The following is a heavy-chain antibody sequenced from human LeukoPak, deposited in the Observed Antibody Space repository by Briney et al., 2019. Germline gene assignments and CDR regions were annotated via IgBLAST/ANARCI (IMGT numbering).Heavy chain of an antibody. CDR3: ARGGGIAAARGGYY. CDR1: GFTFSSYT. J-gene: IGHJ4*02. D-gene: IGHD6-13*01. CDR2: ITSNGGST. V-gene: IGHV3-64D*06. Sequence: GGSLRLSCSASGFTFSSYTVHWVRQAPGKGLEYVSGITSNGGSTYYADSVKGRFTISRDNSKNTLYLQMSSLRAEDTAVYYCARGGGIAAARGGYYWGQGTLVTVSS.